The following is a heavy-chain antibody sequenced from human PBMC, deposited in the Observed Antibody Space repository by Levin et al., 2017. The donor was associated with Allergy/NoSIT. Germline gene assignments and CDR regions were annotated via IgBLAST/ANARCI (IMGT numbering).Heavy chain of an antibody. CDR3: ARRSQAGWFAEFFDN. J-gene: IGHJ4*02. CDR1: GYIFTGYF. CDR2: INPNTGAT. V-gene: IGHV1-2*02. Sequence: ASVKVSCKASGYIFTGYFIHWVRQAPGQGPEWMGWINPNTGATKYAQKFQGRVTMTRDTSIITAYMEIRRLQSDDTAVYFCARRSQAGWFAEFFDNWGQGTLVTVSS. D-gene: IGHD3-10*01.